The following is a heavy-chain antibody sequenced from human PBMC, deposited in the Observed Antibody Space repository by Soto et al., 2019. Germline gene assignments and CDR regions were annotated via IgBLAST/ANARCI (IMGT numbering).Heavy chain of an antibody. CDR3: ARHATYYYDSSGRAFDY. CDR1: GGSISSSSYY. J-gene: IGHJ4*02. D-gene: IGHD3-22*01. CDR2: IYYSGST. Sequence: PSETLSLTCTVSGGSISSSSYYWGWIRQPPGKGLEWIGSIYYSGSTYYNPSLKSRVTISVDTSKNQFSLKLSSVTAADTAVYYCARHATYYYDSSGRAFDYWGQGTLVTVS. V-gene: IGHV4-39*01.